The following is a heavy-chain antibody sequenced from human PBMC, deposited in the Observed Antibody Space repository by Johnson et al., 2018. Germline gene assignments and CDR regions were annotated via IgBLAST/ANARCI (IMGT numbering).Heavy chain of an antibody. CDR1: GFTFSSYG. D-gene: IGHD2-15*01. CDR2: ISYEGSEK. J-gene: IGHJ3*02. Sequence: QVQLVESGGGVVQPGRSLRLSCAASGFTFSSYGMHGVRQAPGKGLEWVAVISYEGSEKYYVDSVKGRFTIYRDNAKNSLYLQMNSLRAEDAAVDYCARALGGYCSGGRCYHDAFDIWGQGTMVTVSS. CDR3: ARALGGYCSGGRCYHDAFDI. V-gene: IGHV3-30*03.